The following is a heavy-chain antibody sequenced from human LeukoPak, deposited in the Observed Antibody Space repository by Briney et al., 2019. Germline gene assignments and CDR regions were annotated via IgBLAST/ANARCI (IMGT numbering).Heavy chain of an antibody. J-gene: IGHJ4*01. D-gene: IGHD3-22*01. CDR1: GFTFRTYW. CDR2: INGGGREV. CDR3: AIDRLSYDRSDYRFHY. Sequence: GGSLRLSCVASGFTFRTYWMNWFRRAPGKGLEWVGNINGGGREVNYVDSVRGRFIISRDNAKDSLYLQMNSLRVDDTAMYYCAIDRLSYDRSDYRFHYWGQGARVTVSS. V-gene: IGHV3-7*01.